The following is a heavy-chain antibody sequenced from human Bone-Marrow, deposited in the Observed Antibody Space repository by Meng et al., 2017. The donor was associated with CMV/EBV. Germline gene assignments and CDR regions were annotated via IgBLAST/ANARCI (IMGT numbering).Heavy chain of an antibody. Sequence: ASVKVSCKASGYTATTYYIHWVRQAPGQGPEWMGWISAYSGNTNYAQKFQGRLTLTTDVSTSTAYMELRGLRFDDTAVYYCARDYVVRKVYSAYWGQGTLVTVSS. V-gene: IGHV1-18*01. CDR1: GYTATTYY. J-gene: IGHJ4*02. CDR2: ISAYSGNT. D-gene: IGHD3-10*01. CDR3: ARDYVVRKVYSAY.